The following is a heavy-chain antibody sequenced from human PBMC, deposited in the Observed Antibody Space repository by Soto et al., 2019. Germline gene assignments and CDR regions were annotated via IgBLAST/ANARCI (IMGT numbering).Heavy chain of an antibody. J-gene: IGHJ3*02. Sequence: ASVKVSCKASRYTFTSYGISWVRQAPGQRLERMGWISAYNGKTNYAQKLQDRVTMTTDTSTSTAYMELRSLRSDDTAVYYCAREGTIIAVAGALNAFDIWGQGTMVTVSS. D-gene: IGHD6-19*01. CDR2: ISAYNGKT. CDR3: AREGTIIAVAGALNAFDI. CDR1: RYTFTSYG. V-gene: IGHV1-18*01.